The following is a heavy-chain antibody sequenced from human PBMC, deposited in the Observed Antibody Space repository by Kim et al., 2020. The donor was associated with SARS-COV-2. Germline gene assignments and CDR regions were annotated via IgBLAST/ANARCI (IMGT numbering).Heavy chain of an antibody. CDR2: ISGSGSAT. V-gene: IGHV3-23*01. CDR1: GFTFSSHA. CDR3: AMAGSRTIYFFDY. Sequence: GGSLRLSCATSGFTFSSHAINWVRQAPGKGLEWVSAISGSGSATYYADSVKGRFTISRDTSKNTVFLEMSSLRTEDTAMYYCAMAGSRTIYFFDYWRQGT. J-gene: IGHJ4*02.